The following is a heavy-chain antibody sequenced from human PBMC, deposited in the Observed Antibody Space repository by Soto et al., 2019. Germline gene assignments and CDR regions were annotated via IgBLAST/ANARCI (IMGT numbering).Heavy chain of an antibody. J-gene: IGHJ6*03. D-gene: IGHD2-15*01. CDR3: ARGRGYCSGGSCYYAHDYYYYMDV. V-gene: IGHV4-34*01. CDR1: GGSFSGYY. CDR2: INHSGST. Sequence: QVQLQQWGAGLLKPSETLSLTCAVYGGSFSGYYWSWIRQPPGKGLEWIGEINHSGSTNYNPSLKSRVTKSVDTSKNQFSLKLSSVTAADTAVYYCARGRGYCSGGSCYYAHDYYYYMDVWGKGTTVTVSS.